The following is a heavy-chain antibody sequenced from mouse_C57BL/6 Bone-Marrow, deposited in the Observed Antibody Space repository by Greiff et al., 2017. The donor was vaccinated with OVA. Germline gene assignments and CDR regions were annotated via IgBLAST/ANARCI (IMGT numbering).Heavy chain of an antibody. CDR2: IRSKSNNYAT. V-gene: IGHV10-1*01. CDR3: VRHLYGNEAY. CDR1: GFSFNTYA. Sequence: EVQRVESGGGLVQPKGSLKLSCAASGFSFNTYAMNWVRQAPGKGLEWVARIRSKSNNYATYYADSVKDRFTISRDDSESMLYLQMNNLKTEDTAMYYCVRHLYGNEAYWGQGTLVTVSA. J-gene: IGHJ3*01. D-gene: IGHD2-1*01.